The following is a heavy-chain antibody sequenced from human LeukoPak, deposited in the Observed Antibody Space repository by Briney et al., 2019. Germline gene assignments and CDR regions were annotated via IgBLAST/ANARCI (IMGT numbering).Heavy chain of an antibody. CDR1: GYAVTNYD. V-gene: IGHV1-8*01. Sequence: ASVPVSCKASGYAVTNYDINWVRQATGQGRDGMGWMNPNSGNTGYAQKFQGRVSMTRNHSISTAYMELSSLRSEDTAVYYCARGYLPPELRSNYYYYYYMDVWGKGTTVTVSS. CDR3: ARGYLPPELRSNYYYYYYMDV. D-gene: IGHD1-7*01. J-gene: IGHJ6*03. CDR2: MNPNSGNT.